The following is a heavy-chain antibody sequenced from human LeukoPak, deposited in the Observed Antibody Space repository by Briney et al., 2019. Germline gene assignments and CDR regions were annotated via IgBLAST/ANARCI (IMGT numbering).Heavy chain of an antibody. J-gene: IGHJ4*02. Sequence: GGSLRLSCAASGFNFGVVAMDWIRQAPGKGLEWVGFIRHREYGGTAEYAASVNGRFAISRDDSKSIVDLQMNDLRTEDTGVYYCARERAGDVDYWGLGTLVTVSS. CDR1: GFNFGVVA. CDR2: IRHREYGGTA. V-gene: IGHV3-49*03. CDR3: ARERAGDVDY.